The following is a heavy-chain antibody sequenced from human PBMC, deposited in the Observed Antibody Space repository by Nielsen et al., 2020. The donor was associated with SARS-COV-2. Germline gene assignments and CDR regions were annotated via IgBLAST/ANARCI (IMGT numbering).Heavy chain of an antibody. J-gene: IGHJ3*02. CDR2: IRSKANDYAT. CDR3: TRVNPTSGSWFDAFDI. V-gene: IGHV3-73*01. D-gene: IGHD1-26*01. CDR1: GFRFSDSS. Sequence: GESLKISCAASGFRFSDSSMNWVRQASGKGLEWLGRIRSKANDYATEYAASVKGRVIISRDDSKNTAYLLMNSLKIDDTAVYYCTRVNPTSGSWFDAFDIWGQGTLVTVSS.